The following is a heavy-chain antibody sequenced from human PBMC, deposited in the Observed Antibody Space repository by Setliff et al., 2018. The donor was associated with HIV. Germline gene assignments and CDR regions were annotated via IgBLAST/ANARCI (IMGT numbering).Heavy chain of an antibody. J-gene: IGHJ4*02. V-gene: IGHV4-38-2*01. CDR1: GYYISGGYY. D-gene: IGHD1-1*01. Sequence: PSETLSLTCAVSGYYISGGYYWCWIRQSPGKGVAWIGCIFNRGPTYYNPSLNSRIAISMDTSENQSSLRLTSVTAADTALYFCARAPPGIQLLTTTNGPYYFDFWGQGLLVTVSS. CDR3: ARAPPGIQLLTTTNGPYYFDF. CDR2: IFNRGPT.